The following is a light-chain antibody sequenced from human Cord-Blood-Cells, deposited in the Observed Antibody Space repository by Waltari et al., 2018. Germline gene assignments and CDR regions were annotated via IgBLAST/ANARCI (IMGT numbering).Light chain of an antibody. CDR2: GAS. V-gene: IGKV3-20*01. Sequence: DIVLTQSLGTLSLSLGERATLSCRASQSVSSSYLAWYQQKPGQAPRLLIYGASSRATGIPDRFSGSGSGTDFTLTISRLEPEDFAVYYCQQYGSSPGAFGPGTKVDIK. CDR3: QQYGSSPGA. CDR1: QSVSSSY. J-gene: IGKJ3*01.